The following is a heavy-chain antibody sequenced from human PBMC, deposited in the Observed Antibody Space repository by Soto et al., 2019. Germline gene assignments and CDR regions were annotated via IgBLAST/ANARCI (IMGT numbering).Heavy chain of an antibody. CDR2: AYYSGST. CDR1: GGSISSYY. J-gene: IGHJ4*02. CDR3: GRHAREGSNSAAY. V-gene: IGHV4-59*08. Sequence: ASETLSLPCTVSGGSISSYYWSWIRQPPGKGLEWIGYAYYSGSTSYNPSVKSRVTISVDTSKNQFSLKLSSVTAADTAVYYCGRHAREGSNSAAYWGQGTLVTAPQ. D-gene: IGHD2-15*01.